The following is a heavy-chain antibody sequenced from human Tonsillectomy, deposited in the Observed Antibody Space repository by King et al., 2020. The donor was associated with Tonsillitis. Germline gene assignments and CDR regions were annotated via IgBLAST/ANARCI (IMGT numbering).Heavy chain of an antibody. CDR1: GFTFSSYT. Sequence: VQLVESGGGLVKPGGSLRLSCAASGFTFSSYTMNWVRQAPGKGLEWVSSISSSSSYIYYADSVKGRFTISRDNAKNSLFLQMNSLRAEDTAVYYCAREANDYGDYKYYFDYWGQGTLATVSS. V-gene: IGHV3-21*06. J-gene: IGHJ4*02. CDR3: AREANDYGDYKYYFDY. D-gene: IGHD4-17*01. CDR2: ISSSSSYI.